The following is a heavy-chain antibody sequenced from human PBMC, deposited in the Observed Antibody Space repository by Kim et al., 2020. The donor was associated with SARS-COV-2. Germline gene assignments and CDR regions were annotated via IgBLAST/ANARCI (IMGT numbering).Heavy chain of an antibody. CDR2: IYYSGST. Sequence: SETLSLTCTVSGGSISSGGYYWSWIRQHPGKGLEWIGYIYYSGSTYYNPSLKSRVTISVDTSKNQFSLKLSSVTAADTAVYYCARSGERITMVRGVITMPYYYYGMDVWGQGTTVTVSS. J-gene: IGHJ6*02. V-gene: IGHV4-31*03. CDR3: ARSGERITMVRGVITMPYYYYGMDV. CDR1: GGSISSGGYY. D-gene: IGHD3-10*01.